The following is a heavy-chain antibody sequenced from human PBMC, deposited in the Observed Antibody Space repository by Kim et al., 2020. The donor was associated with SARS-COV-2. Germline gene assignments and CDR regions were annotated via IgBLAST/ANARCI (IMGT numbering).Heavy chain of an antibody. D-gene: IGHD6-13*01. J-gene: IGHJ5*02. V-gene: IGHV4-34*01. CDR1: GGSFSGYY. Sequence: GSLSLTCAVYGGSFSGYYWSWIRQPPGKGLEWIGEINHSGSTNYNPSLKSRVTISVDTSKNQFSLKLSSVTAADTAVYYCGRGGGDSSSWYRRGCWVDP. CDR2: INHSGST. CDR3: GRGGGDSSSWYRRGCWVDP.